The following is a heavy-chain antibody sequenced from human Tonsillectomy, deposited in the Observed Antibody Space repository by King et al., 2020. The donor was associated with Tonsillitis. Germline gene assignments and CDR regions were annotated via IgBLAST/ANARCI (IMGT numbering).Heavy chain of an antibody. CDR1: AYSISSGYF. CDR3: ASHRGWLDILTGYFDY. Sequence: QLQESGPGLVKPSETLSLACAVSAYSISSGYFWGWIRQPPGKGLEWIGSIYHSGSTYYNPSLKSRVIMSVDTSKNQFSLKLSSVTAADTAVYYCASHRGWLDILTGYFDYWGQGTLVIISS. CDR2: IYHSGST. J-gene: IGHJ4*02. D-gene: IGHD3-9*01. V-gene: IGHV4-38-2*01.